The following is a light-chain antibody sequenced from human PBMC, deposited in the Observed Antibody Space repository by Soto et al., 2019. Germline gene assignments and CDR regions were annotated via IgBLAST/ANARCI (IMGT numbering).Light chain of an antibody. Sequence: EIVMTQSPATLSVSPGEGATLSCRAGQSVSSNLAWYQQKPGQPPRLLIYGASTRATGIPARFSGSGSGTEFTLTISSLQSEDFAVYYCHQYNNWPPWTFGPGTKVVIK. CDR3: HQYNNWPPWT. CDR2: GAS. CDR1: QSVSSN. J-gene: IGKJ1*01. V-gene: IGKV3-15*01.